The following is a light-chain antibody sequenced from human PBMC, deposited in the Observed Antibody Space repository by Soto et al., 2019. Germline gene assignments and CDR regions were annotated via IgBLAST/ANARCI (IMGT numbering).Light chain of an antibody. J-gene: IGLJ1*01. Sequence: QSVLTQPASVSGSPGQSITISCTGTSSDVGNYNLVSWYQQHPGKAPKLMIYEGTKRPSGVSNRFSGPKSGNTASLTISGLQAEDEADYYCCSYAGSSFYVFGTGTKVTVL. V-gene: IGLV2-23*01. CDR1: SSDVGNYNL. CDR2: EGT. CDR3: CSYAGSSFYV.